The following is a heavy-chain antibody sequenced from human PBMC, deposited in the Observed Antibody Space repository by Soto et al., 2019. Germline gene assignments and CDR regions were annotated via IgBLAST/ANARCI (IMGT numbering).Heavy chain of an antibody. Sequence: PGGSLRLSCAASGFAFNSYTMKWVRQAPGKELEWVSSISSSDTYIYYAASVKGRFTISRDNAKNSLYLQMNSLRAEDTAVYYCAKGFDYGDYYFDYWGQGTLVTVSS. CDR1: GFAFNSYT. J-gene: IGHJ4*02. CDR3: AKGFDYGDYYFDY. V-gene: IGHV3-21*04. D-gene: IGHD4-17*01. CDR2: ISSSDTYI.